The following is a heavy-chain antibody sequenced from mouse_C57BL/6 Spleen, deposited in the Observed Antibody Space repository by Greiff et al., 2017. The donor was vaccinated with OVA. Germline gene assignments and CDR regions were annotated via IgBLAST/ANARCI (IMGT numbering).Heavy chain of an antibody. Sequence: VQGVESGAELARPGASVKLSCKASGYTFTSYGISWVKQRTGQGLEWIGEIYPRSGNTYYNEKFKGKATLTADKSSSTAYMELRSLTSEDSAVYFCAKRIYDGYYFDYWGQGTTLTVSS. D-gene: IGHD2-3*01. J-gene: IGHJ2*01. CDR3: AKRIYDGYYFDY. CDR1: GYTFTSYG. V-gene: IGHV1-81*01. CDR2: IYPRSGNT.